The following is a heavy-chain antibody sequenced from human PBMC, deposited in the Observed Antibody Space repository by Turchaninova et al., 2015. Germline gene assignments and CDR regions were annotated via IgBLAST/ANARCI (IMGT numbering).Heavy chain of an antibody. CDR3: ARHIAAGTPGFDY. CDR2: IFYSGST. Sequence: QVQLQESGPGLVKPSETLSLTCTVSGGSIRGYYWTWNRQPPVKGLEWIGYIFYSGSTNYNPSLKSRVSISVDTSKNQFSLKLRSVTAADTAMYYCARHIAAGTPGFDYWGQGTLVTVSS. D-gene: IGHD6-13*01. J-gene: IGHJ4*02. V-gene: IGHV4-59*08. CDR1: GGSIRGYY.